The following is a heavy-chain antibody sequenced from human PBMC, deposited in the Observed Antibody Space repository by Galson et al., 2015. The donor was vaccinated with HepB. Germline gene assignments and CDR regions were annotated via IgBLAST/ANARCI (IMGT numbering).Heavy chain of an antibody. D-gene: IGHD6-13*01. Sequence: SLRLSCAASGFTFSSYAMSWVRQAPGKGLEWVSAISGSGGSTYYADSVKGRFTISRDNSKNTLYPQMNSLRAEDTAVYYCAKFAGPQQLAQENDYWGQGTLVTVSS. CDR3: AKFAGPQQLAQENDY. CDR1: GFTFSSYA. V-gene: IGHV3-23*01. J-gene: IGHJ4*02. CDR2: ISGSGGST.